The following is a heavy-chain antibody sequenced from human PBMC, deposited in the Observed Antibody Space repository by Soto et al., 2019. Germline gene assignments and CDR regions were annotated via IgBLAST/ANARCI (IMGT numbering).Heavy chain of an antibody. Sequence: QVQLVQSGAEVKKPGSSVKVSCKASGGTFSSYAISWVRQAPGQGLEWMGGIIPIFGTANYAQKFQGRVTITADESTSTAYMELSSLRSEDTAVYYCARARGSGSYYKGYYYYGMDVWGQGTTVTVSS. V-gene: IGHV1-69*01. D-gene: IGHD3-10*01. CDR3: ARARGSGSYYKGYYYYGMDV. J-gene: IGHJ6*02. CDR1: GGTFSSYA. CDR2: IIPIFGTA.